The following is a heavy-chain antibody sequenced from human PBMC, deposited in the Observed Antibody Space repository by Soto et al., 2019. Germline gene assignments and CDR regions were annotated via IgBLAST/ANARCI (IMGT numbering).Heavy chain of an antibody. J-gene: IGHJ4*02. D-gene: IGHD3-9*01. CDR3: TGRGVDSLQDI. V-gene: IGHV3-73*01. CDR2: IRTRAKKYAT. CDR1: GFNFSGSA. Sequence: EVQLEESGGGLVQPGGSLKLSCAGLGFNFSGSALHWVRQPSGKGLEWVGRIRTRAKKYATSYATSVQGRFSLSRDDSKNTAFLQMNSLRDEDTGVYFCTGRGVDSLQDIWGQGTLVTVSS.